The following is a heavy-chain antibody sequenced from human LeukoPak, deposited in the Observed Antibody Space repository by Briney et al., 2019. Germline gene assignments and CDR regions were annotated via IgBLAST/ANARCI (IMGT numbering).Heavy chain of an antibody. J-gene: IGHJ4*02. CDR1: GYTFTSYG. Sequence: GASVKVSCKASGYTFTSYGISWVRQAPGQGLEWMGWISAYNGNTNYAQKIQGRVTMTTDTSTSTAYMELRSLRSDDTAVYYCASSLGSYYPIYFDYWGQGTLVTVSS. V-gene: IGHV1-18*01. CDR3: ASSLGSYYPIYFDY. D-gene: IGHD1-26*01. CDR2: ISAYNGNT.